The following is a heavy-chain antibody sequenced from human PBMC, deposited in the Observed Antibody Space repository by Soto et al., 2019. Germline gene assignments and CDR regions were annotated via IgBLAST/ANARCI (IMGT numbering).Heavy chain of an antibody. CDR3: ATDPRKDAFDI. CDR2: FDPEDGET. Sequence: ASVKVSCKVSGYTLTELSMHWVRQAPGKGLEWMGGFDPEDGETIYAQKFQGRATMTEDTSTDTAYMELSSLRYEDTAVYYCATDPRKDAFDILGQGTMLTVSS. J-gene: IGHJ3*02. CDR1: GYTLTELS. V-gene: IGHV1-24*01.